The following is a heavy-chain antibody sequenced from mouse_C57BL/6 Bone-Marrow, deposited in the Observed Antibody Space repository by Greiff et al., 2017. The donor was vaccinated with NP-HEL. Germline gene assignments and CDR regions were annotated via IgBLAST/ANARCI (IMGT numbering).Heavy chain of an antibody. J-gene: IGHJ3*01. CDR1: GYTFTSYG. CDR3: ARSHYYGSSLAWFAY. V-gene: IGHV1-81*01. D-gene: IGHD1-1*01. Sequence: QVQLKESGAELARPGASVKLSCKASGYTFTSYGISWVKQRTGQGLEWIGEMYPRSGNTYYNEKFKGKATLTADKSSSTAYMELRSLTSEDSAVYFCARSHYYGSSLAWFAYWGQGTLVTVSA. CDR2: MYPRSGNT.